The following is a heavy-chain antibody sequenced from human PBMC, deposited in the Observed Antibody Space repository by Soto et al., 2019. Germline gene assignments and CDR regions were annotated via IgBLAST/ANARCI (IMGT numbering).Heavy chain of an antibody. Sequence: GESLKLSCKASGYSFTNYWVAWVRQMPGKGLKCMGIIYPGDSTTRYGPSFQGQVSISADKSISTAYLQWSSLKASDTAMYYCARQNQEGYYYYGVDVWGQGTTVTVSS. V-gene: IGHV5-51*01. CDR1: GYSFTNYW. CDR3: ARQNQEGYYYYGVDV. CDR2: IYPGDSTT. J-gene: IGHJ6*02.